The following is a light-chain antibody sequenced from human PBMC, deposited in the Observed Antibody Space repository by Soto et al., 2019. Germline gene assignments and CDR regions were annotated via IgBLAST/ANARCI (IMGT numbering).Light chain of an antibody. J-gene: IGKJ4*01. V-gene: IGKV3-20*01. CDR1: QHVTTTY. Sequence: IVLTQSPATLSLSPGEGATLSCTASQHVTTTYIAWYQQKFGQAPRLLIYGASTRATGTPDRFTGGGFGTDFTLTISRVEPEDFAVYYCQQYDSSFTFGGGTKVAIK. CDR3: QQYDSSFT. CDR2: GAS.